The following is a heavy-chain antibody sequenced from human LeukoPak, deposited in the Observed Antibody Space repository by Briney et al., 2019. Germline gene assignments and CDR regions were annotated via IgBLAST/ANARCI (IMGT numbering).Heavy chain of an antibody. V-gene: IGHV3-21*01. CDR1: GFTFSSYS. CDR2: ISSSSSYI. J-gene: IGHJ4*02. D-gene: IGHD3-22*01. CDR3: ARGPLGYDSSGYYYVPLYFDY. Sequence: PGGSLRLSCAASGFTFSSYSMNWVRQAPGKGLEWVSSISSSSSYIYYADSVKGRFTISRDNAKNSLYLQMNSLRAEDTAVYYCARGPLGYDSSGYYYVPLYFDYWGQGTPVTVSS.